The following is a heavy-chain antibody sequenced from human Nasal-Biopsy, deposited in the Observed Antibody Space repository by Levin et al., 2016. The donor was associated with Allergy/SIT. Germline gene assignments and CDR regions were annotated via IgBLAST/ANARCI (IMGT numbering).Heavy chain of an antibody. D-gene: IGHD3/OR15-3a*01. J-gene: IGHJ3*02. CDR2: IKKEDGDEK. V-gene: IGHV3-7*03. Sequence: GESLKISCVASGFTFSNYWMTWVRQAPGKGLEWVANIKKEDGDEKYYVDSVKGRFTISRDNAKRSLYLQMNSLRAEDTAIYYCARVSYFYTNDFWTGALDAFDIWGQGTMVTVSS. CDR3: ARVSYFYTNDFWTGALDAFDI. CDR1: GFTFSNYW.